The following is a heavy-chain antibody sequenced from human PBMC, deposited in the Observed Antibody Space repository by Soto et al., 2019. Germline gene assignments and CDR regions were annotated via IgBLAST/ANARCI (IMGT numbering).Heavy chain of an antibody. V-gene: IGHV4-34*01. CDR3: ARVNMIAARLIDY. J-gene: IGHJ4*02. Sequence: SETLSLTCAVYGGSFSGYYWSWIRQPPGKGLEWIGEINHSGSTNYNPSLKSRVTISVDTSKNQFSLKLSSVTAADTAVYYCARVNMIAARLIDYWGQGTLVTVSS. CDR2: INHSGST. D-gene: IGHD6-6*01. CDR1: GGSFSGYY.